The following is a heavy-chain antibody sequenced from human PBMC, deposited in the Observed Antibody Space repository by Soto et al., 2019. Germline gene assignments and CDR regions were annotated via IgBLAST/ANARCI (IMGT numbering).Heavy chain of an antibody. CDR3: ARSDDSGGYSDY. CDR2: IYPGDTDT. CDR1: GYKFSTYW. D-gene: IGHD3-22*01. J-gene: IGHJ4*02. V-gene: IGHV5-51*01. Sequence: GESLKISCKGSGYKFSTYWIGWVRRMPGKGLEWMGIIYPGDTDTRYSPSFQGQVTISADKSSSTAYLQRRSLQASDTAMYYCARSDDSGGYSDYWGQGTLVTVSS.